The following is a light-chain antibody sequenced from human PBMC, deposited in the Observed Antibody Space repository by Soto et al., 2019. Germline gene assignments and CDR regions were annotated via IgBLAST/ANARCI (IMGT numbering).Light chain of an antibody. V-gene: IGKV3-20*01. Sequence: IVLTQSPGSLSLSPGERATLSCRASQSVNSRFLAWYQQKPGQAPRLLIYAASSRATGIPDRFSGSGSGTDFTLTISRLEPEDFAVYYCQQYGSSPPYSFGQGTKLEI. CDR3: QQYGSSPPYS. CDR1: QSVNSRF. CDR2: AAS. J-gene: IGKJ2*03.